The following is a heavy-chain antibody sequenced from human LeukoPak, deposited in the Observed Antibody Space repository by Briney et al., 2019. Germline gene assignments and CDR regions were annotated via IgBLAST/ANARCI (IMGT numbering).Heavy chain of an antibody. CDR2: ICERSGRT. V-gene: IGHV3-23*01. CDR3: AKRGVVIRGIIVIGYHQEAYRYDF. Sequence: GGALRVSRVQPRISPRDYAWCCGCEALGEGVGCVSYICERSGRTTYADSVKSPCTISRASSLNTLYLQMNNLRAEDTAVYFCAKRGVVIRGIIVIGYHQEAYRYDFWGQGVLVTVSS. J-gene: IGHJ4*02. CDR1: ISPRDYA. D-gene: IGHD3-10*01.